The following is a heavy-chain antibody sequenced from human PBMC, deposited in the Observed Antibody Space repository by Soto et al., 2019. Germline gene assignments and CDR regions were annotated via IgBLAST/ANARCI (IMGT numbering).Heavy chain of an antibody. V-gene: IGHV1-46*01. D-gene: IGHD6-19*01. CDR2: INLNGGST. CDR3: ARVGDIAVAGTGFDY. CDR1: GYTITSYY. J-gene: IGHJ4*02. Sequence: ASVKLSCKASGYTITSYYIHWVRQAPGQGLEWMGIINLNGGSTTYAQKFQGRVTMTRDTSTSTVYMELSSLRSEDTAVYYCARVGDIAVAGTGFDYWGQGILVTVSS.